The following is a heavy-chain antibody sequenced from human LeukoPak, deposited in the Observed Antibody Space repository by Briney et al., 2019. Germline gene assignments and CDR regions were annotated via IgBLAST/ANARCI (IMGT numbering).Heavy chain of an antibody. CDR2: IYYSGST. J-gene: IGHJ3*02. D-gene: IGHD6-19*01. V-gene: IGHV4-59*01. CDR1: GGYISSYY. CDR3: ARDLARYSSGWYGLDAFDI. Sequence: PSETLSLTCTVSGGYISSYYWSWIRQPPGKGLEWIGYIYYSGSTNYNPSLKSRVTISVDTSKNQFSLKLSSVTAADTAVYYCARDLARYSSGWYGLDAFDIWGQGTMVTVSS.